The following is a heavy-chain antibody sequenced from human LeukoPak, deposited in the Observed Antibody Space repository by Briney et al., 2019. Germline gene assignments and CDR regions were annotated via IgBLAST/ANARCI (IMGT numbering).Heavy chain of an antibody. V-gene: IGHV1-18*01. CDR3: ARVGFGTMVRGVPDY. D-gene: IGHD3-10*01. Sequence: ASVKVSCKASGYTFTSYGISWVRQAPGQGLEWMGWISAYNGNTNYAQKLQGRVTMTTDTSTSTAYMELRSLRSDDTAVYYCARVGFGTMVRGVPDYWGQGTLVTVSS. CDR1: GYTFTSYG. J-gene: IGHJ4*02. CDR2: ISAYNGNT.